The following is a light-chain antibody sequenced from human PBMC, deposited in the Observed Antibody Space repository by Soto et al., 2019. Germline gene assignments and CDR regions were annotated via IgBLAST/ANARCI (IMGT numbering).Light chain of an antibody. CDR3: SSYTSSISFL. CDR2: EVS. Sequence: QSALTQPASVSGSVGQSITIVCTGSSSDIGDYGYVSWYQQHPGKAPKLTIFEVSNRPSGGSNRFSGSKSGNTASLTISGLQAEDEADYYCSSYTSSISFLFGGRTKLTVL. J-gene: IGLJ2*01. V-gene: IGLV2-14*01. CDR1: SSDIGDYGY.